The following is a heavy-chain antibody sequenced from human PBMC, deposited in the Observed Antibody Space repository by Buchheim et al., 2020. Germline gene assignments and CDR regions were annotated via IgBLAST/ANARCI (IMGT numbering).Heavy chain of an antibody. CDR2: TYYSGTT. Sequence: HVQLQESGPGLVKPSETLSLICTVSGGSISDTYWSWIRQSPGKGLEWIGYTYYSGTTNYNPSLKSRVTISVDTSKNPFSLKLSSVTAADTAVYYCARVGLGRHYFDYWGQGIL. CDR3: ARVGLGRHYFDY. CDR1: GGSISDTY. J-gene: IGHJ4*02. D-gene: IGHD3-16*01. V-gene: IGHV4-59*01.